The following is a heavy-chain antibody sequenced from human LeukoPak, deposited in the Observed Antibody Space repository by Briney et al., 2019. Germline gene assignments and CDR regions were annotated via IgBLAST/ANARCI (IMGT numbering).Heavy chain of an antibody. CDR2: INHSGST. CDR3: ARLKRWRAAPFDY. D-gene: IGHD5-24*01. J-gene: IGHJ4*02. Sequence: SETLSLTCAVYGGSFSGYYWSWIRQPPGKGLEWIGEINHSGSTNYNPSLKSRVTISVDTSKNQFSLKLSSVTAADTAVYYCARLKRWRAAPFDYWGQGTLVTVPS. CDR1: GGSFSGYY. V-gene: IGHV4-34*01.